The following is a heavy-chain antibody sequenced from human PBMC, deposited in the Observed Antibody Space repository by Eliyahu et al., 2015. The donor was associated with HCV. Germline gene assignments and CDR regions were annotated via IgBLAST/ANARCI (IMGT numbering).Heavy chain of an antibody. CDR3: ARLYSSSLDY. V-gene: IGHV4-39*01. D-gene: IGHD6-13*01. CDR1: GXSISSXSYY. CDR2: IYYSGST. J-gene: IGHJ4*02. Sequence: QLQLQESGPGLVKPSEXLSLTCTVSGXSISSXSYYWGWXRQPPGXGLXWIGXIYYSGSTYYNPSLKSRVTISVDTSKNQFSLKLSSVTAADTAVYYCARLYSSSLDYWGQGTLVTVSS.